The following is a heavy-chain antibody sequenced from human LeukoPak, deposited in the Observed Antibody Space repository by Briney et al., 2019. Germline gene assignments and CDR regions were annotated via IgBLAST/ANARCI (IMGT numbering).Heavy chain of an antibody. CDR2: ISGSGGST. CDR1: GFTFGSYA. Sequence: GGSLRLSCAASGFTFGSYAMSWVRQAPGQGLEWVSAISGSGGSTYYADSVKGRFTISRDNSKNTLYLQMNSPRAEDTALYYCAKDRAYYYDSSGPKWFDPWGQGTLVTVSS. V-gene: IGHV3-23*01. J-gene: IGHJ5*02. D-gene: IGHD3-22*01. CDR3: AKDRAYYYDSSGPKWFDP.